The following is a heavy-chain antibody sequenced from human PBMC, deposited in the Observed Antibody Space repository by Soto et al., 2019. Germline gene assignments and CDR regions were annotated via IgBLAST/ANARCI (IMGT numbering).Heavy chain of an antibody. CDR2: IYYSGST. CDR3: ARGDNWNLDAFDI. D-gene: IGHD1-20*01. J-gene: IGHJ3*02. V-gene: IGHV4-30-4*01. CDR1: GGSISSGDYY. Sequence: SETLSLTCTVSGGSISSGDYYWSWIRQPPGKGLEWIGCIYYSGSTYYNPSLKSRVTISVDTSKNQFSLKLSSVTAADTAVYYCARGDNWNLDAFDIWGQGTMVTVSS.